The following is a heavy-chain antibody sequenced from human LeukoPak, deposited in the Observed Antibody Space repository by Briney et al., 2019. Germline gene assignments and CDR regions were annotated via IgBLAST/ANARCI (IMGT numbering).Heavy chain of an antibody. CDR2: IYHSGST. Sequence: SETLSLTCSVFGYSISNSFYWGWIRQSPGKGLEWIGSIYHSGSTYYNPSLKSRVTISVDTSKNQFSLKLSSVTAADTAVYYCARSVGYYYYMDVWGKGTTVTVSS. D-gene: IGHD2-15*01. J-gene: IGHJ6*03. CDR3: ARSVGYYYYMDV. V-gene: IGHV4-38-2*02. CDR1: GYSISNSFY.